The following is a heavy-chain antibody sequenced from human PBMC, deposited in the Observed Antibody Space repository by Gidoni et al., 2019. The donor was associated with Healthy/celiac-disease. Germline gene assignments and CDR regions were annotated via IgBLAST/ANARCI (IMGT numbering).Heavy chain of an antibody. V-gene: IGHV3-43D*03. CDR3: AKDIFLRSSNWYGSFDY. CDR2: ISWDGGRT. CDR1: GFTFDASD. D-gene: IGHD6-13*01. J-gene: IGHJ4*02. Sequence: EVQLVESGGVVVQPGGSLRLSCAASGFTFDASDMHWVRQAPGKGLEWVSLISWDGGRTYYADSVKGRFTISRDNSKNSLYLQMNSLRAEDTALYYCAKDIFLRSSNWYGSFDYWGQGTLVTVSS.